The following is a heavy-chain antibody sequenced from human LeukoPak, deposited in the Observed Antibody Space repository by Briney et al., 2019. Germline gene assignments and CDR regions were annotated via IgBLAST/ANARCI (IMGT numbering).Heavy chain of an antibody. V-gene: IGHV3-7*04. CDR2: IKQDGSKK. CDR1: GVTLTSAW. Sequence: GGSLRLSCAVSGVTLTSAWMTWVRQAPGKGLEWVANIKQDGSKKSYVDSVKGRFTISRDNAKNSLYLQMNSLRAEDTAIYYCTRVGYIDEGIDYWGQGTLVTVSS. J-gene: IGHJ4*02. D-gene: IGHD5-24*01. CDR3: TRVGYIDEGIDY.